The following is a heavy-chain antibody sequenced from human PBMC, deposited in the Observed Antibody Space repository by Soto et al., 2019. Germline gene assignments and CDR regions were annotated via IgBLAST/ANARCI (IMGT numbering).Heavy chain of an antibody. V-gene: IGHV1-58*02. D-gene: IGHD5-12*01. J-gene: IGHJ6*03. CDR2: IVVGSGNT. CDR1: GFTFTSSA. CDR3: AAFLSPAGSGYDLWYMDV. Sequence: SVKVSCKASGFTFTSSAMQWVRQARGQRLEWIGWIVVGSGNTNYAQKFQERVTITRDMSTSTAYMELSSLRSEDTAVYYCAAFLSPAGSGYDLWYMDVWGKGTTVTVSS.